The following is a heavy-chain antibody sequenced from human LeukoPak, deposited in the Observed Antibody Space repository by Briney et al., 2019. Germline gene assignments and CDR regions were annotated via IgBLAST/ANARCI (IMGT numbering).Heavy chain of an antibody. CDR3: ARGGSYYGYFDY. Sequence: SETLSLTCTVSGGSISSYYWSWIRQPPGKGLEWIGYIYYSGSTNYNPSLKSRVTISVDASKNQFSLKLSSVTAADTAVYYCARGGSYYGYFDYWGQGTLVIVSS. V-gene: IGHV4-59*01. J-gene: IGHJ4*02. CDR1: GGSISSYY. D-gene: IGHD1-26*01. CDR2: IYYSGST.